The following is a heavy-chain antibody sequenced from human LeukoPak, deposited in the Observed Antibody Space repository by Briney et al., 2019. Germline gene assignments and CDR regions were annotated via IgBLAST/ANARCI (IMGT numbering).Heavy chain of an antibody. CDR1: GFTFTSYS. CDR2: ISSSSSHT. J-gene: IGHJ4*02. Sequence: GRCLRLSCAASGFTFTSYSMDWVREAPGKRRKWVSLISSSSSHTYYADAVKGRFTISRDNAKNSLYLQMNSLRDEDTAVYYCARGFSSGYFEYWGQGSLVTVSS. D-gene: IGHD6-25*01. CDR3: ARGFSSGYFEY. V-gene: IGHV3-21*01.